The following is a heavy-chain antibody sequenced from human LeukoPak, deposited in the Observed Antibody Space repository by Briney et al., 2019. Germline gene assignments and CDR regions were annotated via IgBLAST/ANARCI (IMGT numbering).Heavy chain of an antibody. D-gene: IGHD2-2*01. CDR2: ISWNSGSI. Sequence: GRSLSLSCAPSGFTFDDYAMHWVRQAPAKGVEWVSGISWNSGSIGYADSVKVLFTISRYNAKNSRYLQMNSLRAEDTALHYCTKGSVPAAPYNWFDPWGQGTLVTVSS. CDR3: TKGSVPAAPYNWFDP. V-gene: IGHV3-9*01. J-gene: IGHJ5*02. CDR1: GFTFDDYA.